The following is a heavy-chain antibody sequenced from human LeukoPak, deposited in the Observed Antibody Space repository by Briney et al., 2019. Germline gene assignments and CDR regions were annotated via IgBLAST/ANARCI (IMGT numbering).Heavy chain of an antibody. CDR1: GYTFTSYG. J-gene: IGHJ4*02. CDR3: ARDLGIAAAAHFDY. Sequence: ASVKVSCKASGYTFTSYGISWVGQAPGQGLEWMGWISDYNGNTNYAQKLQGRVTLTTDTPTSTAYMELRSLRSDDTAVYYCARDLGIAAAAHFDYWGQGTLVTVSS. CDR2: ISDYNGNT. D-gene: IGHD6-13*01. V-gene: IGHV1-18*01.